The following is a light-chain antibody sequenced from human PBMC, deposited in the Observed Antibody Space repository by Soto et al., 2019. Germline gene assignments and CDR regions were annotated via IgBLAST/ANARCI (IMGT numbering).Light chain of an antibody. CDR2: EGN. CDR1: TSDVGAYLL. Sequence: QSALAQPASVSGSPGQSISVSCSGSTSDVGAYLLVSWYQQHPGKAPKLIVYEGNKRPSGISHRFSGSKSGNAASLTISGLQAEDEADYYCFSYAGGSSWVFGGGTKLTVL. CDR3: FSYAGGSSWV. J-gene: IGLJ3*02. V-gene: IGLV2-23*01.